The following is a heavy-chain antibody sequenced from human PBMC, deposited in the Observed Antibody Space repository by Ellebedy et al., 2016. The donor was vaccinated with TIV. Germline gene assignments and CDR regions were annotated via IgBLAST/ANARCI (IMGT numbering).Heavy chain of an antibody. CDR2: ISYDGSVK. D-gene: IGHD1-20*01. CDR1: GFTFSSYG. J-gene: IGHJ4*02. Sequence: PGGSLRLSCAASGFTFSSYGMHWVRQAPGKGLDWVGIISYDGSVKYYSDSVKGRFSISRDDSKNTLYLQMNNLRVEDTARDYCVRNENNWSEEPEGEFGGGSWGQGTLVTVSS. CDR3: VRNENNWSEEPEGEFGGGS. V-gene: IGHV3-30*03.